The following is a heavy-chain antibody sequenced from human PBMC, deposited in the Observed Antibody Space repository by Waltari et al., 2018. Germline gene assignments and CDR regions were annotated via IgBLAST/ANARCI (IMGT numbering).Heavy chain of an antibody. CDR1: GGSIRASY. CDR3: QQQLVRWFDP. J-gene: IGHJ5*02. D-gene: IGHD6-13*01. Sequence: QMHLQQWGAGLLRPSETLSLTCPVYGGSIRASYWSWIRQTPGKGLEWIGEVNHSGTTHYNPSLESRVTVSIDTSKNQFFLTLRSVTAADTAVYYCQQQLVRWFDPWGQGTLVTVSS. V-gene: IGHV4-34*02. CDR2: VNHSGTT.